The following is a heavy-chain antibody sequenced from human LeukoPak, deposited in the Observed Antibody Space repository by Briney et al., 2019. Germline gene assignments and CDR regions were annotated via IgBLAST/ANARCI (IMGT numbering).Heavy chain of an antibody. V-gene: IGHV3-48*04. CDR2: ISSSSSTI. CDR1: GFTFSSYS. CDR3: ARGIKGSSWYGVYFDY. J-gene: IGHJ4*02. Sequence: PGGSLRLSCAASGFTFSSYSMNWVRQAPGKGLEWVSYISSSSSTIYYADSVKGRFTISRDNAKNSLYLQMNSLRAEDTAVYYCARGIKGSSWYGVYFDYWGRGTLVIVSS. D-gene: IGHD6-13*01.